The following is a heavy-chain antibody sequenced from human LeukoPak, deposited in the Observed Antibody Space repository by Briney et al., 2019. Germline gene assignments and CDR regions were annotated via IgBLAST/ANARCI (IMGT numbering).Heavy chain of an antibody. D-gene: IGHD6-6*01. V-gene: IGHV4-59*01. CDR3: ARARIAAHPYYYYYMDV. CDR2: IYYSGCT. CDR1: GGSISSYY. Sequence: SETLSLTCTVSGGSISSYYWSWIRQPPGKGLEWIGYIYYSGCTNYNPSLKSRVTISVDTSKNQFSLKLSSVTAADTAVYYCARARIAAHPYYYYYMDVWGKGTTVTVSS. J-gene: IGHJ6*03.